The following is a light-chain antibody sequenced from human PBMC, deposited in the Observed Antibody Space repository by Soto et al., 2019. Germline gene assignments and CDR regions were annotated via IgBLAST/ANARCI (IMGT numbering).Light chain of an antibody. Sequence: QSVLTQPASVSGSPGQSITISCTGTSSDVGSYNLVSWYQHHPGKAPKLMIYEVSKRHSGVSNRFSGSKSGNTASLTIYGLQTADEADYFCCSYAGSGTLIFGGGTKLTVL. V-gene: IGLV2-23*02. J-gene: IGLJ2*01. CDR3: CSYAGSGTLI. CDR1: SSDVGSYNL. CDR2: EVS.